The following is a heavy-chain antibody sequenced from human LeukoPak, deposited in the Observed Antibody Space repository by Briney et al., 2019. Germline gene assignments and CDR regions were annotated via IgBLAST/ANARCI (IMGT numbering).Heavy chain of an antibody. D-gene: IGHD3-16*01. CDR3: AKMGAMEGTDY. V-gene: IGHV3-7*01. J-gene: IGHJ4*02. CDR1: GFTFRNFW. Sequence: PGGSLRLSCAASGFTFRNFWMTWVRQAPGKGLEWVANIKPDGSEKYYVDSVKGRFTISRDNSKNTLYLQMNSLRAEDTAVYYCAKMGAMEGTDYWGRGTLVTVSS. CDR2: IKPDGSEK.